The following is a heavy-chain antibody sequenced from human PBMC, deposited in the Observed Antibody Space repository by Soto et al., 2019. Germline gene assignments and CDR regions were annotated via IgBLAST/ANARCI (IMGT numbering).Heavy chain of an antibody. Sequence: GESLKISCKGSGYSFTSYWIGWVRQMPGKGLEWMGIIYPGDSDTRYSPSLQGQVTISADKSISTAYLQWSSLKASDTAMYYCARGPHGYYYDSSGYYYFDYWGQGTLVTVSS. CDR3: ARGPHGYYYDSSGYYYFDY. CDR1: GYSFTSYW. D-gene: IGHD3-22*01. J-gene: IGHJ4*02. CDR2: IYPGDSDT. V-gene: IGHV5-51*01.